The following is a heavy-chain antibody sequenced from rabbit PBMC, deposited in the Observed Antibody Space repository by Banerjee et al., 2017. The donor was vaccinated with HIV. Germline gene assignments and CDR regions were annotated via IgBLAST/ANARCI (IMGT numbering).Heavy chain of an antibody. V-gene: IGHV1S40*01. D-gene: IGHD6-1*01. CDR2: IYAGSGGST. J-gene: IGHJ6*01. Sequence: QSLEESGGDLVKPGASLTLTCTASGFSFSSSYWICWVRQAPGKGLEWIGCIYAGSGGSTYYTNWAKGRFTISKTSSTTVTLQMTSLTAADTATYFCARRDGGYVAYGYAYYGMDLWGQGTLVTVS. CDR1: GFSFSSSYW. CDR3: ARRDGGYVAYGYAYYGMDL.